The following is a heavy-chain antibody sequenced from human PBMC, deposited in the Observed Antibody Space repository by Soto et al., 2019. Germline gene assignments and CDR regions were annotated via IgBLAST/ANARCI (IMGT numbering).Heavy chain of an antibody. CDR2: IFHRGST. V-gene: IGHV4-30-4*01. J-gene: IGHJ5*02. Sequence: QVQLQESGPGLVKPSQTLSLTCTVSGGSISSGDYYWSWIRQPPGKGLEWIGYIFHRGSTYYNPSLNSRVTISVDTSKTQFSLKLSSVTAADTAVYYCARERPDGARLDPWGQGTLVTVSS. CDR1: GGSISSGDYY. CDR3: ARERPDGARLDP. D-gene: IGHD6-6*01.